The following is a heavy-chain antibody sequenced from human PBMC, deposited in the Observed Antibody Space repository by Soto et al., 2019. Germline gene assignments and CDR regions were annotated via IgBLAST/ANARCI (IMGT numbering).Heavy chain of an antibody. D-gene: IGHD3-3*01. CDR3: AGEGALATFGVV. V-gene: IGHV4-59*01. CDR1: GDSIRSYY. Sequence: SETLSLTCSVSGDSIRSYYWTWIRQPPGRGLEWIGHVYYGGTANYNPSLQSRVTISLDTSKNQFSLRLTSMTAADTAVYYGAGEGALATFGVVWGQGTRVTVSS. CDR2: VYYGGTA. J-gene: IGHJ4*02.